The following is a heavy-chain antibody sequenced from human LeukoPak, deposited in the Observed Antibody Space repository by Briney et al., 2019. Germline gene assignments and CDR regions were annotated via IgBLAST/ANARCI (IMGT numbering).Heavy chain of an antibody. V-gene: IGHV4-4*07. Sequence: SETLSLTCIVSGGSISSYYWNWIRQPAGKGLEWIGRMYASGSTNYNPSLKSRVTMSVDTSKNQFSLKLSSVTAADTAVYYCARDQGGYSSGLSFDYWGQGTLVTVSS. CDR3: ARDQGGYSSGLSFDY. J-gene: IGHJ4*02. D-gene: IGHD6-19*01. CDR2: MYASGST. CDR1: GGSISSYY.